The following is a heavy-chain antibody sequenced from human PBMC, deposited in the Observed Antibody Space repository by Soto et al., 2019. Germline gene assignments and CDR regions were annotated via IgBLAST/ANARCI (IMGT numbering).Heavy chain of an antibody. CDR1: GITFSSNW. V-gene: IGHV3-74*01. CDR2: VTGDGGTT. Sequence: GGSLRLSCAVSGITFSSNWMHWVRQAPGKGLEWVSRVTGDGGTTLYADSVKGRFTISRDNAKNTLYLQMNSLRAEDTAVYYCATVDCSGGTCYPAYWGQGTLVTVSS. J-gene: IGHJ4*02. D-gene: IGHD2-15*01. CDR3: ATVDCSGGTCYPAY.